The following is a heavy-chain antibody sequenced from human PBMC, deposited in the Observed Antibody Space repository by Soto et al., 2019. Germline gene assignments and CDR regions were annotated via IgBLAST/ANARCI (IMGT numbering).Heavy chain of an antibody. D-gene: IGHD3-16*01. Sequence: PCGSLRLSCVASGLTVSHNYMAWVRQAPEMGLEWVSILYTEGTTYYADSVKGRFTISRDSSKNTLFLQMDSLRAEDTAVYYCVRPRPSGENYGMDVWGQGTTVTVSS. J-gene: IGHJ6*02. CDR3: VRPRPSGENYGMDV. V-gene: IGHV3-53*01. CDR1: GLTVSHNY. CDR2: LYTEGTT.